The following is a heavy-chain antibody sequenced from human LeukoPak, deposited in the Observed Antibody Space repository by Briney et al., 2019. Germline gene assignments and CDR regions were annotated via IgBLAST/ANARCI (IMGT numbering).Heavy chain of an antibody. D-gene: IGHD6-13*01. CDR1: GFTFSSYS. Sequence: GGSLGLSCAASGFTFSSYSMNWVRQAPGKGLEWVSSISSSSSYIYYADSVKGRFTISRDNAKNSLYLQMNSLRAEDTAVYYCARDFSAAAHYGMDVWGQGTTVTVSS. J-gene: IGHJ6*02. CDR3: ARDFSAAAHYGMDV. CDR2: ISSSSSYI. V-gene: IGHV3-21*01.